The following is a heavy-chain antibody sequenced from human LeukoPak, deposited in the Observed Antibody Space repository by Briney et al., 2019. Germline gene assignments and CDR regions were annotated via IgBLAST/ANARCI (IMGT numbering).Heavy chain of an antibody. V-gene: IGHV3-53*01. Sequence: GGSLRPSCAASGFTASSNYMNWVRQAPGKGLEWVSIIYDGGTTDHADSVKGRFTISRDNSKNTLYLQMNSLRAEDTAVYYCARVGAAGDYYFDYWGQGTLVTVSS. J-gene: IGHJ4*02. CDR2: IYDGGTT. D-gene: IGHD6-13*01. CDR1: GFTASSNY. CDR3: ARVGAAGDYYFDY.